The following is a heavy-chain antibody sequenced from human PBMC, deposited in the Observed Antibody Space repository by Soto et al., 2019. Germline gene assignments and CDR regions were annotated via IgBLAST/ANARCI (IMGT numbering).Heavy chain of an antibody. CDR2: IYHSGST. V-gene: IGHV4-34*02. J-gene: IGHJ4*02. D-gene: IGHD2-15*01. CDR3: ATSKIYFFLSGGSHNVPLGF. Sequence: QVQLQQWGAGLLKPSETLSLTCAVSGGSLSNYYWSWIRQPPGKGLEWIGEIYHSGSTNYNPSLKSRVTISVDTSKKQFYLKLSSVTAADTAVYYCATSKIYFFLSGGSHNVPLGFWGQGTLVTVSS. CDR1: GGSLSNYY.